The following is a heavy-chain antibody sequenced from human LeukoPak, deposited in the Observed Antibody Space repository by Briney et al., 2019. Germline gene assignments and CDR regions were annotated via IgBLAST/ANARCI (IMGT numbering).Heavy chain of an antibody. Sequence: TSETLSLTCDVSGGSISNTNWWSWVRQPPGQGLEWIGEVSLAGQTNYNPSLNGRVTMSLDESSNQLSLKLTSVTAADTAVHFCARVEDDYDVRTGYYYWGQGTLVTVSS. CDR1: GGSISNTNW. D-gene: IGHD3-3*01. CDR3: ARVEDDYDVRTGYYY. CDR2: VSLAGQT. J-gene: IGHJ4*02. V-gene: IGHV4-4*02.